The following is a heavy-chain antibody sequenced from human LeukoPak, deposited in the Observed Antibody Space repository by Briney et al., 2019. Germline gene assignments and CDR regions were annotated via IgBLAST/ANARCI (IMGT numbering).Heavy chain of an antibody. D-gene: IGHD3-9*01. CDR2: ISGSGGST. V-gene: IGHV3-23*01. J-gene: IGHJ4*02. Sequence: GGSLRLSCAASGFTFSSYGMSWVRQAPGKGLEGVSAISGSGGSTYYADSVKGRFTISRYNSKNTLYLQMNSLRAEDTAVYYCAKVAGYDILTGYYRVIDYWGQGTLVTVSS. CDR3: AKVAGYDILTGYYRVIDY. CDR1: GFTFSSYG.